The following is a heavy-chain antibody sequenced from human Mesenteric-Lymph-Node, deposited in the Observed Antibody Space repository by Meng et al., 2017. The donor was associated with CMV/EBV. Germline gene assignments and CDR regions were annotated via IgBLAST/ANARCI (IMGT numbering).Heavy chain of an antibody. D-gene: IGHD3-9*01. V-gene: IGHV3-48*03. CDR3: AREIFCTHTSCYYFDY. J-gene: IGHJ4*02. Sequence: GGSLRLSCAASGFTFSSYEMNWVRQAPGKGLEWVSYISSSGSTIYYAESVKGRFTISRDNAKNSLYLQMNSLRAEDTAVYYCAREIFCTHTSCYYFDYWGQGTLVTVSS. CDR1: GFTFSSYE. CDR2: ISSSGSTI.